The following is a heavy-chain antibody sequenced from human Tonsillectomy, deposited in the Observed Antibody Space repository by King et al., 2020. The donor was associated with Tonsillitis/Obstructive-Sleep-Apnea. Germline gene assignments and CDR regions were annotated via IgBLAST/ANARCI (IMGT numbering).Heavy chain of an antibody. CDR1: GGSFSVHY. J-gene: IGHJ4*02. D-gene: IGHD6-25*01. CDR3: ERTTVSGYGICSLDY. V-gene: IGHV4-34*01. Sequence: VQLQQWGAGLLKPSETLSLTCAVSGGSFSVHYWNWIRQPPGKGLEWIGEINDSGSTNFNPSLKSRVTMSVDTSKNNISLNLTSVTAADTAVYFCERTTVSGYGICSLDYWGKGTLVTVS. CDR2: INDSGST.